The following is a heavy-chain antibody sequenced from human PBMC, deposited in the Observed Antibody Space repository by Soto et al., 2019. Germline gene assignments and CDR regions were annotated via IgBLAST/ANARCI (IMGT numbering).Heavy chain of an antibody. Sequence: ASVKVSCKASGYSFTDYHIHWVRQAPGQGLEWLGRINPKSGGTSTAQKFQGWVTMTTDTSISTASMELTRLTSDDTAIYYCARGDSTDCSNGVCSFFYNHGMDVWGQGTTVTVSS. CDR3: ARGDSTDCSNGVCSFFYNHGMDV. V-gene: IGHV1-2*04. CDR1: GYSFTDYH. J-gene: IGHJ6*02. CDR2: INPKSGGT. D-gene: IGHD2-8*01.